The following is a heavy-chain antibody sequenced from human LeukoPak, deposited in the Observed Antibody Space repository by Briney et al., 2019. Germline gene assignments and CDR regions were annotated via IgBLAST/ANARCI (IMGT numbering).Heavy chain of an antibody. CDR2: INHSGST. CDR1: GGSFSGYY. CDR3: ARRGGYYDKLGFDY. V-gene: IGHV4-34*01. D-gene: IGHD3-10*01. Sequence: SETLSLTCAVYGGSFSGYYWSWIRQPPGKGLEWIGEINHSGSTYYNPSLKSRVTISVDTSKNQFSLKLSSVTAADTAVYYCARRGGYYDKLGFDYWGQGTLVTVSS. J-gene: IGHJ4*02.